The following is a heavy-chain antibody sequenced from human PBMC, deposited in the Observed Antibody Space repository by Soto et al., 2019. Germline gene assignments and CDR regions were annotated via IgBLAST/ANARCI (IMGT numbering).Heavy chain of an antibody. V-gene: IGHV1-18*01. CDR1: GYTFSNYG. J-gene: IGHJ4*02. D-gene: IGHD2-15*01. CDR3: ARDSLPMAVAAPDN. Sequence: QVQLVQSGAEVKKPGASVKVSCKASGYTFSNYGLTWVRQAPGQGLEWMGWIGVYNGNTDYAQKVKGRVTLTTDTSTSTAYMELRSLRSDDTAMYYCARDSLPMAVAAPDNWGQGTLVIVSS. CDR2: IGVYNGNT.